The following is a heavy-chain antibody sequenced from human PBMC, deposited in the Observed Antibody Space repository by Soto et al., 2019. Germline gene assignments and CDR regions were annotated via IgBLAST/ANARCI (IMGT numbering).Heavy chain of an antibody. V-gene: IGHV4-59*01. D-gene: IGHD5-12*01. CDR1: GVTISTYY. Sequence: SETLSLTCAVSGVTISTYYWSWIRQPPGKGLEWIGYNYHSGTTNYNPSLKSRVTISVDTSKNQFSLRLTSVTAADTAIYYCVREAYIGYGHAIYHWGQEILVTVSS. CDR3: VREAYIGYGHAIYH. CDR2: NYHSGTT. J-gene: IGHJ5*02.